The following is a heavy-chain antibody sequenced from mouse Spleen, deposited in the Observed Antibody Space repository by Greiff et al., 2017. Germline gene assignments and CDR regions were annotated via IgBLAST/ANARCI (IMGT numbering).Heavy chain of an antibody. CDR3: ARTSYYGSSRVYAMDY. Sequence: QVQLQQPGAELVKPGASVKMSCKASGYTFTSYNMHWVKQTPGQGLEWIGAIYPGNGDTSYNQKFKGKATLTADKSSSTAYMQLSSLTSEDSAVYYCARTSYYGSSRVYAMDYWGQGTSVTVSS. CDR1: GYTFTSYN. CDR2: IYPGNGDT. D-gene: IGHD1-1*01. J-gene: IGHJ4*01. V-gene: IGHV1-12*01.